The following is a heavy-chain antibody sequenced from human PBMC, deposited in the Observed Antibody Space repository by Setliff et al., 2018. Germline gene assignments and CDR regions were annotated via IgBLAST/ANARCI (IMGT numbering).Heavy chain of an antibody. CDR1: GFTFSGYS. V-gene: IGHV3-48*01. J-gene: IGHJ4*02. D-gene: IGHD3-3*01. CDR2: ISSSSTI. Sequence: GGSLRLSCEASGFTFSGYSMNWVRQAPGKGLEWVSYISSSSTIYYADSVKGRFTISRDDANNSLYLQMNGLRAEDTAVYYCARGGYNFWSGYLNYWGQGTLVTVSS. CDR3: ARGGYNFWSGYLNY.